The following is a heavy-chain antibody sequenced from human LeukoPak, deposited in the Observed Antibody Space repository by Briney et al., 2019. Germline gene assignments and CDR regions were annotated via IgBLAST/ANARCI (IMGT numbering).Heavy chain of an antibody. Sequence: GGSLRLSCAASGFHFSSYAMHRVRQAPGKGLEWVAVISYDGSNKYYADSVKGRFTISRDNARDTLYLQMNSQRSGRSAVYTCATSCVVVLTANHDFDFWGQGTLVTVSS. CDR2: ISYDGSNK. J-gene: IGHJ4*02. CDR3: ATSCVVVLTANHDFDF. V-gene: IGHV3-30-3*01. CDR1: GFHFSSYA. D-gene: IGHD2-21*02.